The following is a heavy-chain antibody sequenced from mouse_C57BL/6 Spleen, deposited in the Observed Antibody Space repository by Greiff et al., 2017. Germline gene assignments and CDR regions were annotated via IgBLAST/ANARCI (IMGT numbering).Heavy chain of an antibody. Sequence: EVHLVESGGGLVKPGGSLKLSCAASGFTFSSYAMSWVRQTPEKRLEWVATISDGGSYTYYPDNVKGRFTISRDNAKNNLYLQMSHLKSEDTAMYYCAKPEEEYYGDYYAMDYWGQGTSVTVSS. CDR1: GFTFSSYA. J-gene: IGHJ4*01. D-gene: IGHD1-1*02. CDR3: AKPEEEYYGDYYAMDY. V-gene: IGHV5-4*01. CDR2: ISDGGSYT.